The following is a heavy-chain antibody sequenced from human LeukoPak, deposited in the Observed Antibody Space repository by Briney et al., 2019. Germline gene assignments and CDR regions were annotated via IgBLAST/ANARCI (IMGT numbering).Heavy chain of an antibody. CDR1: GFTFSKYD. CDR2: IDRGVGST. Sequence: GGSLRLSCAASGFTFSKYDLSWVRQAPGKGLECVSAIDRGVGSTYYADSVRGRFTISRDNSKNTLYLQMNNLRVDDTAVYYCAKKGQADDGGKPDWGQGTLVTVSS. J-gene: IGHJ4*02. V-gene: IGHV3-23*01. CDR3: AKKGQADDGGKPD.